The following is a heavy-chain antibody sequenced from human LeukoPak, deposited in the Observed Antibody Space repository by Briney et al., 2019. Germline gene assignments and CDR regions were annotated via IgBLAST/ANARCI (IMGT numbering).Heavy chain of an antibody. CDR2: IYSGGST. CDR1: GFTVSSNY. J-gene: IGHJ4*02. CDR3: ARHRQGGIYSSSWYGFDY. Sequence: GGSLRLSCAASGFTVSSNYMNWVRQAPGKGLEWVSIIYSGGSTYYADSVKGRFTISRDNSKNTLYLQMNSLRAEDTAVYYCARHRQGGIYSSSWYGFDYWGQGTLVTVSS. V-gene: IGHV3-66*04. D-gene: IGHD6-13*01.